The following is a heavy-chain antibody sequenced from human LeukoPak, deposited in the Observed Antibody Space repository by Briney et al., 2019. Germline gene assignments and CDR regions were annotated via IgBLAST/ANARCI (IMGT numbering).Heavy chain of an antibody. CDR3: ARRRGSGWYYY. CDR1: GGSISSSSYY. D-gene: IGHD6-19*01. Sequence: SETLSLTCTVSGGSISSSSYYWGWIRQPPGKGLEWIGSIYYSGSTYYNPSLKSRATISVDTSKNQFSLKLSSVTAADTAVYYCARRRGSGWYYYWGQGTLVTVSS. V-gene: IGHV4-39*01. J-gene: IGHJ4*02. CDR2: IYYSGST.